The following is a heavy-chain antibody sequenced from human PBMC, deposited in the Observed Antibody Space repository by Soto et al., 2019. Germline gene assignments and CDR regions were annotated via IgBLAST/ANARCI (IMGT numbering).Heavy chain of an antibody. CDR1: GGTFSSYA. CDR2: IIPIFGTA. V-gene: IGHV1-69*12. CDR3: ARAVAGGVYYYYGMDV. D-gene: IGHD6-19*01. J-gene: IGHJ6*02. Sequence: QVQLVQSGAEVKKPGSSVKVSCKASGGTFSSYAINWVRQAPGQGLEWMGGIIPIFGTADYAQKFQGRVTITADESTSTAYMELGSLRSEDTAVYYCARAVAGGVYYYYGMDVWGQGTTLTVSS.